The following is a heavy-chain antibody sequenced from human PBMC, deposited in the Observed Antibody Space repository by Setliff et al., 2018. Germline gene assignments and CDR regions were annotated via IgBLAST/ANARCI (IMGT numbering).Heavy chain of an antibody. CDR3: ARGKLDVVAAGGKYCAMDV. D-gene: IGHD6-13*01. V-gene: IGHV1-69*13. CDR1: GGSFKNYA. J-gene: IGHJ6*02. Sequence: SVKVSCKASGGSFKNYAISWVRQAPGQGLEWMGGIIPMFRSGNYAQRFQGRVIITADESTNTVYMELTSLRPEDTAVYYCARGKLDVVAAGGKYCAMDVWGQGTAVTVSS. CDR2: IIPMFRSG.